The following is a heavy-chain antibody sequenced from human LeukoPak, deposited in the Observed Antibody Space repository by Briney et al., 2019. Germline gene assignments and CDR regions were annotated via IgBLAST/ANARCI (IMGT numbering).Heavy chain of an antibody. CDR2: IYYSGST. J-gene: IGHJ4*02. D-gene: IGHD6-13*01. CDR3: ARHYKLGYFDY. V-gene: IGHV4-34*01. Sequence: SETLSLTCAVYGGSFSGYYWSWIRQPPGKGLEWIGSIYYSGSTYYNPSLKSRVTISVDTSKNQFSLKLSSVTAADTAVYYCARHYKLGYFDYWGQGTLVTVSS. CDR1: GGSFSGYY.